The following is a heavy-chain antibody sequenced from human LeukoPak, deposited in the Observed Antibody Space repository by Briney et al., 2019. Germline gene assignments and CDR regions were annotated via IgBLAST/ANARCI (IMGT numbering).Heavy chain of an antibody. Sequence: GGSLRLSCAASGFTFNNYGMSWVRQAPGKGLEWVSGIIGNGGSTGYADSVKGRFTISRDNAKNSLYLQMNSLRAEDTALYYCARAGVGATLAFDIWGQGTMVTVSS. J-gene: IGHJ3*02. CDR2: IIGNGGST. D-gene: IGHD1-26*01. CDR3: ARAGVGATLAFDI. CDR1: GFTFNNYG. V-gene: IGHV3-20*04.